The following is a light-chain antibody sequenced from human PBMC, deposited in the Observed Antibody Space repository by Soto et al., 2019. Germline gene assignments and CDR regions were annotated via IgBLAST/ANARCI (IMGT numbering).Light chain of an antibody. V-gene: IGKV1-33*01. J-gene: IGKJ2*01. Sequence: DIQMTQSPSSLSASVGDRVTITCQASQDISNYLNWYQQKPGKAPKLLIYDASNLETGVPSRFXGXXXGXXXXXXXXXLXPEXIXXYYCXXYDNLPYTFGQGTKLEIK. CDR2: DAS. CDR3: XXYDNLPYT. CDR1: QDISNY.